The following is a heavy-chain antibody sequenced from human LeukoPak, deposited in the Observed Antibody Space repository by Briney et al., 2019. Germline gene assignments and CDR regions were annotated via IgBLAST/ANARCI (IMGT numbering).Heavy chain of an antibody. CDR1: GFSFSDFG. D-gene: IGHD2-15*01. J-gene: IGHJ4*02. CDR2: ISYDGSNK. CDR3: AKDRRGGSCYSSDY. V-gene: IGHV3-30*18. Sequence: GGSLRLSCVASGFSFSDFGMTWVRQAPGKGLEWVAVISYDGSNKYYAESVKGRFTISRDNSKNTLYLQMNSLRPEDTAVYYCAKDRRGGSCYSSDYWGQGTLVTVSS.